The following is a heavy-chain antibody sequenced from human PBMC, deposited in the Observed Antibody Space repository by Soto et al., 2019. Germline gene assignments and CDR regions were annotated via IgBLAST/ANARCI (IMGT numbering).Heavy chain of an antibody. CDR2: IDPRSGGT. J-gene: IGHJ4*02. CDR1: GYPFTTYY. D-gene: IGHD3-10*01. V-gene: IGHV1-2*02. Sequence: HVQLVQSGTEVKKPGASVRVSCMVSGYPFTTYYIHWVRQAPGQGLEWMGWIDPRSGGTVYEQKFQGRVTMTRDTSISTVYMDLSGPTSADTALYYCATDDYGIFPYWGQGSLVTVSS. CDR3: ATDDYGIFPY.